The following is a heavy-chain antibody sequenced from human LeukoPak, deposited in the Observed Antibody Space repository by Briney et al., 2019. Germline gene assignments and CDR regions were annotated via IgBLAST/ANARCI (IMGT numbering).Heavy chain of an antibody. D-gene: IGHD1-26*01. J-gene: IGHJ5*02. V-gene: IGHV1-69*06. Sequence: SVKVSCKVSGYTLTELSMHWVRQAPGQGLEWMGGIIPIFGTANYAQKFQGRVTITADKSTSAAYMELRSLRSDDTAVYYCARDQQWELRWFDPWGQGTLVTVSS. CDR3: ARDQQWELRWFDP. CDR2: IIPIFGTA. CDR1: GYTLTELS.